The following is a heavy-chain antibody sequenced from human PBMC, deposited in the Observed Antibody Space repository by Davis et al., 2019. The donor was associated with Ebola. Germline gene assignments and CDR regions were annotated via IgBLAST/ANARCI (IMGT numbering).Heavy chain of an antibody. CDR2: IIPILGIA. V-gene: IGHV1-69*02. D-gene: IGHD6-13*01. Sequence: SVKVSCKASGGTFSSYTISWVRQAPGQGLEWMGRIIPILGIANYAQKFQGRVTITADKSTSTAYMELSSLRSEDTAVYYCARLSSTWSSLYGMDVWGQGTTVTVSS. CDR1: GGTFSSYT. J-gene: IGHJ6*02. CDR3: ARLSSTWSSLYGMDV.